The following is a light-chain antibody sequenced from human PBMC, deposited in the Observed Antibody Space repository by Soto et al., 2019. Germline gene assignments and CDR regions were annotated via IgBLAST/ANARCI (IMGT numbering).Light chain of an antibody. Sequence: ENVLTQSPGTLSLSPRERATLSCRASQSVSSTYLAWYQQKPGQAPRLLIYGASTRATGIPDRFTGSGSGTDFTLTISRLETEDFAVYFCQLYGGSPGTFGQGTKVEIK. CDR2: GAS. V-gene: IGKV3-20*01. CDR3: QLYGGSPGT. J-gene: IGKJ1*01. CDR1: QSVSSTY.